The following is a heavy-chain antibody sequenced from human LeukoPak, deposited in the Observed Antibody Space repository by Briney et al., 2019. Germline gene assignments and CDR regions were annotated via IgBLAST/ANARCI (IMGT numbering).Heavy chain of an antibody. CDR2: IYYSGST. V-gene: IGHV4-39*07. J-gene: IGHJ6*03. CDR3: ARGHSSGWYHYYYYYMDV. D-gene: IGHD6-19*01. CDR1: GGSISSSSYY. Sequence: PSETLSLTCTVSGGSISSSSYYWGWIRQPPGKGLEGIRSIYYSGSTYYNPSLKSRVTISVDTSKNQFSLKLSSVTAADTAVYYCARGHSSGWYHYYYYYMDVWGKGTRVTVSS.